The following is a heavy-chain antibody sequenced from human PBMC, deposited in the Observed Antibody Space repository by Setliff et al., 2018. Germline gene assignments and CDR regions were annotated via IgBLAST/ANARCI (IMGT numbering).Heavy chain of an antibody. CDR1: GFTFSTYR. J-gene: IGHJ4*02. V-gene: IGHV3-33*08. CDR3: TRSTSGAFDY. CDR2: IWDDGGNK. Sequence: GGSLRLSCAASGFTFSTYRMHWVRQAPGKGLEWVAVIWDDGGNKYSVDSVKGRFTISRDTAKNSLSLQMNSLRAEDTAVYYCTRSTSGAFDYWGQGALVTVSS. D-gene: IGHD2-2*01.